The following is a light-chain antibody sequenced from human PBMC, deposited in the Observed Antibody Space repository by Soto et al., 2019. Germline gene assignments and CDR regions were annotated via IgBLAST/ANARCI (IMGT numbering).Light chain of an antibody. V-gene: IGKV1-12*01. CDR2: GAS. CDR1: QDVTSY. CDR3: QQANSFPRT. J-gene: IGKJ4*01. Sequence: DIQMTQSPSSVSASVGDKVTITCRASQDVTSYLAWYQQKPGKAPKLLIYGASSLQSGVPSRFSGSGSGTDFTLTISNLQPEDFATYYCQQANSFPRTFGGGTKVEIK.